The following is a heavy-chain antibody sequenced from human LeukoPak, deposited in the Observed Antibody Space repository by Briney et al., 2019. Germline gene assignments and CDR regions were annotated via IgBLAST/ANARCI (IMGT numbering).Heavy chain of an antibody. CDR1: GFAFSTYW. V-gene: IGHV3-74*01. CDR3: AREARDGFDY. Sequence: PGDSLRLSCPSSGFAFSTYWMHWVRQAPGKGLVWVSRINSDGSSSNYADSVKGRFTISRDNAKNTLFVQMNSLRAEDTAVYYCAREARDGFDYWGQGTLVTVSS. D-gene: IGHD5-24*01. J-gene: IGHJ4*02. CDR2: INSDGSSS.